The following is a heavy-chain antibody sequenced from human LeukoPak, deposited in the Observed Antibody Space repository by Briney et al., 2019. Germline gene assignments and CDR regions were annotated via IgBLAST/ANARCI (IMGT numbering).Heavy chain of an antibody. Sequence: PSETLSLTCAVSGYSISSGYYWGWIRQPPGKGLQWIGSIFQRGYSYYNPSLKSRVTISVDTSRNQFSLKLSSVTAADTAVYYCAGDKETTGNGRPNWFDPWGQGPLVTVSS. CDR1: GYSISSGYY. CDR2: IFQRGYS. D-gene: IGHD1-1*01. V-gene: IGHV4-38-2*01. CDR3: AGDKETTGNGRPNWFDP. J-gene: IGHJ5*02.